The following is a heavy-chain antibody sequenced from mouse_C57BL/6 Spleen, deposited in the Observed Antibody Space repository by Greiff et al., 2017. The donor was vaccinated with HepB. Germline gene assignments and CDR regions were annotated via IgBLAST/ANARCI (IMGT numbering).Heavy chain of an antibody. CDR3: ARTPRGFYWYFDV. Sequence: QVHVKQSGPGLVQPSQSLSITCTVSGFSLTSYGVHWVRQSPGKGLEWLGVIWSGGSTDYNAAFISRLSISKDNSKSQVFFKMNSLQADDTAIYYCARTPRGFYWYFDVWGTGTTVTVSS. J-gene: IGHJ1*03. CDR2: IWSGGST. D-gene: IGHD3-1*01. V-gene: IGHV2-2*01. CDR1: GFSLTSYG.